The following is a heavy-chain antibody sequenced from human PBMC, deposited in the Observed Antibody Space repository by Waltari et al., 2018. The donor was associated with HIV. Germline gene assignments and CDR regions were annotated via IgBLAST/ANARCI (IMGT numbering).Heavy chain of an antibody. V-gene: IGHV3-21*01. Sequence: EVQLVESGGGLVKPGGPLRLSCAASGFTFSSYSMNWVRQAPGKGLEWVSSISSSSSYIYYADSVKGRFTIARDNAKNSLYLQMNSLRAEDTAVYYCARGYCSGGSCYSVDYWGQGTLVTVSS. D-gene: IGHD2-15*01. CDR2: ISSSSSYI. CDR1: GFTFSSYS. CDR3: ARGYCSGGSCYSVDY. J-gene: IGHJ4*02.